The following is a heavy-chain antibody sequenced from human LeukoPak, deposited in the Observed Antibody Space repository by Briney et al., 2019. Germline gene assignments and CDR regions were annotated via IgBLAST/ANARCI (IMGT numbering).Heavy chain of an antibody. J-gene: IGHJ1*01. CDR1: GGSFSGYY. D-gene: IGHD2-15*01. V-gene: IGHV4-34*01. CDR3: AVCSGGSCAQKH. CDR2: INHSGST. Sequence: PSETLSLTCAVYGGSFSGYYWSWIRPPPGKGLEWIGEINHSGSTNYNPSLKSRVTISVDTSKNQFSLKLSSVTAADTAVYYCAVCSGGSCAQKHWGQGTLVTVSS.